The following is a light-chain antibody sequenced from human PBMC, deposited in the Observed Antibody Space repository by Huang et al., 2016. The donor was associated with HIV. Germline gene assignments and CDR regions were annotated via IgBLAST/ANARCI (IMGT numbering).Light chain of an antibody. Sequence: DIQTTQSPTSLSASVGDRVTITCRASHSISDFLNWYLQQPGKAPQLLIYAASGLQSGVPSRYGGSGSGTDFTLSSSSLQAEDFGTYYCQQSYATPRTFGQGTKVE. J-gene: IGKJ1*01. CDR3: QQSYATPRT. V-gene: IGKV1-39*01. CDR1: HSISDF. CDR2: AAS.